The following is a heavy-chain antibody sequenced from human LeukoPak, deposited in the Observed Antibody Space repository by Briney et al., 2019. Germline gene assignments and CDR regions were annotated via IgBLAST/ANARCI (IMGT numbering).Heavy chain of an antibody. D-gene: IGHD3-22*01. J-gene: IGHJ4*02. V-gene: IGHV1-18*01. Sequence: GSVTVSCTAFGYTISSYGVSWVRQGPGQGVEGVGWGSAYGGNTNYAQKLQGRVTMTADTSTNTAYMELRSLRSDDTAVYYCARGHPGYYDNSGYLPLDYWGQGTLVTASS. CDR2: GSAYGGNT. CDR3: ARGHPGYYDNSGYLPLDY. CDR1: GYTISSYG.